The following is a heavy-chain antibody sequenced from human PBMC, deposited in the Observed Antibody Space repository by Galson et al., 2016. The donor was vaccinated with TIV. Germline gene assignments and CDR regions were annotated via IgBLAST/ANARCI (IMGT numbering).Heavy chain of an antibody. Sequence: ETLSLTCTVSDGFISMYYWSWIRQPPGKTLEWIGYVYYSGFTKYNPSLESRVTISLDTSNEQFSLKLTSVTTADTAVYYCARGVGDGYTLSHTDNWGQGTLVTVSS. CDR2: VYYSGFT. D-gene: IGHD5-24*01. CDR1: DGFISMYY. CDR3: ARGVGDGYTLSHTDN. V-gene: IGHV4-59*01. J-gene: IGHJ4*02.